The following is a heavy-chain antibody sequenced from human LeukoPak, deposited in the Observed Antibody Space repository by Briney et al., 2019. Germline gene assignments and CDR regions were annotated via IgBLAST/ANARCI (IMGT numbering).Heavy chain of an antibody. CDR1: GGSIRYYY. D-gene: IGHD2-15*01. J-gene: IGHJ4*02. CDR2: IYYNGST. CDR3: ARKGGPFDY. Sequence: SETLSLTCTVSGGSIRYYYWSWIRQSPGKGLEWIGYIYYNGSTNYNPSLKSRVTISVDMSKNQFSLKMSSVTAADTAVYYCARKGGPFDYWGQGRLVTVSS. V-gene: IGHV4-59*01.